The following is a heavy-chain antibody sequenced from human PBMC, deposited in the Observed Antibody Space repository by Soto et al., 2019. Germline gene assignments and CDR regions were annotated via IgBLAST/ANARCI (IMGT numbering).Heavy chain of an antibody. CDR1: GYSFTSYW. Sequence: PVESLKISCKGSGYSFTSYWIGWVRQMPGKGLEWMGIIYPGDSDTRYSPSFQGQVTISADKSISTAYLQWSSLKASDTAMYYCARQYYYGSGSYPQIPVEPSEYWGQGNLVNVSS. J-gene: IGHJ4*02. D-gene: IGHD3-10*01. CDR2: IYPGDSDT. CDR3: ARQYYYGSGSYPQIPVEPSEY. V-gene: IGHV5-51*01.